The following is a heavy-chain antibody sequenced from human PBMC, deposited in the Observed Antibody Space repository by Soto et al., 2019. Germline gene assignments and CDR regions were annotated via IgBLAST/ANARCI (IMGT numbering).Heavy chain of an antibody. CDR2: ISGSGGST. Sequence: GGSLRLSCAASGFTFSSYAMSWVRQAPGKGLEWVSAISGSGGSTYYADSVKGRFTISRDNSKNTLYLQMNSLRAEDTAVYYCAIGYSYGKYFDYWGQGTLVTVSS. CDR1: GFTFSSYA. D-gene: IGHD5-18*01. V-gene: IGHV3-23*01. CDR3: AIGYSYGKYFDY. J-gene: IGHJ4*02.